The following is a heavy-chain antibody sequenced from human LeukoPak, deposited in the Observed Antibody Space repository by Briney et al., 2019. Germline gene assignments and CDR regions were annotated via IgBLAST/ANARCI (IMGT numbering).Heavy chain of an antibody. Sequence: PSETLSLTCTVSGGSISSSSYYWGWIRQPPGKGLEWIGSIYYSGSTYYNPSLKSRVTISVDTSKNQFSLKLSSVTAADTAVYYCARHVFGSGWFPFGYWGQGTLVTVSS. V-gene: IGHV4-39*01. CDR3: ARHVFGSGWFPFGY. CDR1: GGSISSSSYY. J-gene: IGHJ4*02. D-gene: IGHD6-19*01. CDR2: IYYSGST.